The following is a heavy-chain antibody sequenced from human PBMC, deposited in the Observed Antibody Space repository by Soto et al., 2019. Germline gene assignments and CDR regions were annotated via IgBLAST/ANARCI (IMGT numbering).Heavy chain of an antibody. CDR2: IYYSGST. J-gene: IGHJ6*03. CDR1: GGSISSSSYY. Sequence: QLQLQESGPGLVKPSETLSLTCTVSGGSISSSSYYWGWIRQPPGKGLEWIGSIYYSGSTYYNPSLKSRVTISVDTSKHPFSLKLSSLTAADTAVYYCARPEPSYGGYRYRYYYMDVWGKGTTVTVS. V-gene: IGHV4-39*01. D-gene: IGHD5-12*01. CDR3: ARPEPSYGGYRYRYYYMDV.